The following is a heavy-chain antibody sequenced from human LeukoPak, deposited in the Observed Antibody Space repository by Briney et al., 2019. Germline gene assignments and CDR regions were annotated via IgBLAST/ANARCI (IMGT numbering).Heavy chain of an antibody. D-gene: IGHD4-11*01. CDR3: ARHDYSNSNYGMDV. Sequence: ASVKVSCKASGYTFTSYDINWVRQATGQGLEWMGWINPNSGNTGYAQKLQGRVTMTRNTSISTAYMELSSLRSEDTAVYYCARHDYSNSNYGMDVWGQGTTVTVSS. CDR2: INPNSGNT. J-gene: IGHJ6*02. CDR1: GYTFTSYD. V-gene: IGHV1-8*01.